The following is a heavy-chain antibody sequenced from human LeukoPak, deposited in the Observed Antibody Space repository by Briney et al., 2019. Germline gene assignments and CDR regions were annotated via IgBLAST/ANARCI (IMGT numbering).Heavy chain of an antibody. Sequence: SVKVSCKASGGTFSSYAISWVRQAPGQGLEWMGGIIPIFGTANYAQKFQGRVTITADKSTSTAYMELSSLRSEDTAVYYCARDILGIAVAGVNWFDPWGQGTLVTVSS. D-gene: IGHD6-19*01. CDR2: IIPIFGTA. CDR1: GGTFSSYA. V-gene: IGHV1-69*06. CDR3: ARDILGIAVAGVNWFDP. J-gene: IGHJ5*02.